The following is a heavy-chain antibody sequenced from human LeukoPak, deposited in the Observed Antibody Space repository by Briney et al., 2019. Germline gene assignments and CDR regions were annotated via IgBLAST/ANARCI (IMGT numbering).Heavy chain of an antibody. CDR2: ISYDGSNK. Sequence: GGSLRLPCAASGFTFSSYAMHWVRQAPGKGLEWVAVISYDGSNKYYADSVKGRSTISRDNSKNTLYLQMNSLRAEDTAVYYCAKRLDYFDYWGQGTLVTVSS. V-gene: IGHV3-30*04. J-gene: IGHJ4*02. CDR3: AKRLDYFDY. D-gene: IGHD3-16*01. CDR1: GFTFSSYA.